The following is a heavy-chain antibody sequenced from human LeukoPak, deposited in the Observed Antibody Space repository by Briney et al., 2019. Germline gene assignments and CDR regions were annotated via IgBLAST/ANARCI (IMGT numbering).Heavy chain of an antibody. J-gene: IGHJ4*02. CDR1: GGSISSYY. Sequence: SETLSLTCTVPGGSISSYYWSWIRQPPGKGLEWIGYIYYSGSTNYNPSLKSRVTISVDTSKNQFSLKLSSVTAADTAVYYCARAGDFWSGYYPYYFDYWGQGTLVTVSS. CDR3: ARAGDFWSGYYPYYFDY. CDR2: IYYSGST. V-gene: IGHV4-59*01. D-gene: IGHD3-3*01.